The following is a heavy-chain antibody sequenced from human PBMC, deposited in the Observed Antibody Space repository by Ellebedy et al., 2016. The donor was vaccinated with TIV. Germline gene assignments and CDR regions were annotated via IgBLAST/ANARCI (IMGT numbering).Heavy chain of an antibody. CDR2: ISWNSGSI. V-gene: IGHV3-9*01. Sequence: SLKISXAASGFTFDDYAMHWVRQAPGKGLEWVSGISWNSGSIGYADSVKGRFTISRDNAKNSLYLQMNSLRAEDTALYYCAKDTSPYYYGSGSYPFYGMDVWGQGTTVTVSS. D-gene: IGHD3-10*01. J-gene: IGHJ6*02. CDR3: AKDTSPYYYGSGSYPFYGMDV. CDR1: GFTFDDYA.